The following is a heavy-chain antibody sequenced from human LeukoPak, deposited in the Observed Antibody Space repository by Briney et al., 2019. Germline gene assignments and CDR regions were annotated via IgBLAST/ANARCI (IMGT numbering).Heavy chain of an antibody. CDR2: IYYSGST. CDR1: GGSISSYY. CDR3: ARDAWYSSSSSGDTGYYYYGMDV. J-gene: IGHJ6*02. D-gene: IGHD6-6*01. V-gene: IGHV4-59*01. Sequence: ASETLSLTCTVSGGSISSYYWSWIRRPPGKGLEWIGYIYYSGSTNYNPSLKSRVTISVDTSKNQFSLKLSSVTAADTAVYCARDAWYSSSSSGDTGYYYYGMDVWGQGTTVTVSS.